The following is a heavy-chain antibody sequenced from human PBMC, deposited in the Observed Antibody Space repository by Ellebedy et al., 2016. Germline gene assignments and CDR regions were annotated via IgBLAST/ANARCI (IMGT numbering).Heavy chain of an antibody. V-gene: IGHV4-59*13. Sequence: SETLSLTXTVSGGSISSYYWSWIRQPPGKGLEWIGYIYYSGSTNYNPSLKSRVTISVDTSKNQFSLKLSSVTAADTAVYYCARGPSAGTTGIDYWGQGTLVTVSS. CDR1: GGSISSYY. D-gene: IGHD1-1*01. CDR3: ARGPSAGTTGIDY. CDR2: IYYSGST. J-gene: IGHJ4*02.